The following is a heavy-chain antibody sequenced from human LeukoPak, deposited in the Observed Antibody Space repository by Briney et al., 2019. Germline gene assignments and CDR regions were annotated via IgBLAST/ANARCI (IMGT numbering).Heavy chain of an antibody. CDR1: GLTFSGYV. V-gene: IGHV3-23*01. J-gene: IGHJ4*02. D-gene: IGHD6-13*01. CDR2: ISNSGDST. CDR3: AKLLVGVAGAGNLDY. Sequence: PGGSLRLSCVASGLTFSGYVMTWVRQAPGKGLEWVSGISNSGDSTYYADSVKGRFTISRDNSKNTLYLEMNSLRAEDTAVYYCAKLLVGVAGAGNLDYWGQGTLVTVSS.